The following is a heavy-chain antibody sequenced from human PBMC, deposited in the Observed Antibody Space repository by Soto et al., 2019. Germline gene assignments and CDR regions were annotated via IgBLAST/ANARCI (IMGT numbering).Heavy chain of an antibody. D-gene: IGHD1-26*01. CDR1: GGTFSSYA. CDR3: ARAVIVGALSAFDI. J-gene: IGHJ3*02. CDR2: IIPIFGTA. Sequence: GASVKVSCKASGGTFSSYAISWVRQAPGQGLEWMGGIIPIFGTANYAQKFQGRVTITADKSTSTAYMELSSLRSEDTAVYYCARAVIVGALSAFDIWGQGTMVTVSS. V-gene: IGHV1-69*06.